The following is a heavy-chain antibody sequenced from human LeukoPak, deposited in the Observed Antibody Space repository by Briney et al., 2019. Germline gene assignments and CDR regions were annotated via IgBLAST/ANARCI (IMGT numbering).Heavy chain of an antibody. CDR1: GYTFTGYY. J-gene: IGHJ3*02. V-gene: IGHV1-2*02. D-gene: IGHD3-22*01. CDR2: INPNSGGT. Sequence: ASVKVSCKVSGYTFTGYYMHWVRQAPGQGLEWMGWINPNSGGTNYAQKFQGRVTMTRDTSISTAYMELSRLRSDDTAVYYCASYYDSSGYYFGAFDIWGQGTMVTVSS. CDR3: ASYYDSSGYYFGAFDI.